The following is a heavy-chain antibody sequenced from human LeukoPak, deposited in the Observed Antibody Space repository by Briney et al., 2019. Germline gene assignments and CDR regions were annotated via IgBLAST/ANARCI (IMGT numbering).Heavy chain of an antibody. CDR1: GGSISRNSYY. J-gene: IGHJ3*01. CDR2: IYNSGST. CDR3: EVDPRGDAFDF. V-gene: IGHV4-31*11. D-gene: IGHD3-16*01. Sequence: SQTLSLTCAVSGGSISRNSYYWTWIRHHPGMGLEWIGYIYNSGSTYYNPSLKSRVTISLDRSRNQFSLDLTSVTAADTAVYYCEVDPRGDAFDFWGQGTMVTVSS.